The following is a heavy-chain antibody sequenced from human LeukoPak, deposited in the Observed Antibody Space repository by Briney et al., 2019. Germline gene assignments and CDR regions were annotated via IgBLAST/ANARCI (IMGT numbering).Heavy chain of an antibody. V-gene: IGHV2-5*01. D-gene: IGHD6-13*01. CDR1: GFSLSTTGVG. CDR3: AQRPSGMAAVSFES. J-gene: IGHJ4*02. CDR2: INSNDDK. Sequence: SGPTLVNPTQTLTLTCTFSGFSLSTTGVGLGWIRQPPGKALEWLALINSNDDKRYSPSLKSRLTISRHASKNQVVLTMPNIGPVVTATYYCAQRPSGMAAVSFESWGQGNLVTVSS.